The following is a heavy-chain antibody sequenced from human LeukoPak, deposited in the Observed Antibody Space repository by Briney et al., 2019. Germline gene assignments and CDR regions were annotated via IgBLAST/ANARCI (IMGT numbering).Heavy chain of an antibody. CDR3: AKDGMSSPYCGGDCYSEFDY. J-gene: IGHJ4*02. CDR2: ISSSSSYI. CDR1: GFTFSSYS. D-gene: IGHD2-21*02. V-gene: IGHV3-21*01. Sequence: GGSMRLSCAASGFTFSSYSMNWFRQSPGKGLEWVSSISSSSSYIYYADSVKGRFTISRDNSKNTLYLQMNSLRAEDTAVYYCAKDGMSSPYCGGDCYSEFDYWGQGTLVTVSS.